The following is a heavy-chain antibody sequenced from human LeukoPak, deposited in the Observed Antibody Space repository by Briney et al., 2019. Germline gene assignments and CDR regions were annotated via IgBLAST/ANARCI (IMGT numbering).Heavy chain of an antibody. Sequence: GASVKVSCKASGYTFISCAINWVRQAPGLGLEYMGWIDTKTGNPTYAQGFTGRFVFSLDTSVSTAYLQISSLKAEDTAVYYCAIHPSDSSGYFSYWGQGALVTVSS. CDR3: AIHPSDSSGYFSY. J-gene: IGHJ4*02. CDR2: IDTKTGNP. D-gene: IGHD3-22*01. CDR1: GYTFISCA. V-gene: IGHV7-4-1*02.